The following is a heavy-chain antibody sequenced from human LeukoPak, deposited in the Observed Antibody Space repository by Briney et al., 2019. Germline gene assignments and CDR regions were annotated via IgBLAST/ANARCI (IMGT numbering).Heavy chain of an antibody. V-gene: IGHV3-23*01. CDR2: ITTSDGNT. Sequence: PGGSLRLSCAASGFTFSSYTMSWVRQAPGKGQEWVSTITTSDGNTYYSDYVKGRFTVSRDNSKNTLFLQMNSLRAEDTAVYYCAKDGGLWVSAHWGDSWGRGTLVTVSS. CDR1: GFTFSSYT. CDR3: AKDGGLWVSAHWGDS. J-gene: IGHJ4*02. D-gene: IGHD7-27*01.